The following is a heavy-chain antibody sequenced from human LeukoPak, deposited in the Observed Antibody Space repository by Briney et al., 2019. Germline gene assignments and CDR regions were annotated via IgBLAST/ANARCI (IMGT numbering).Heavy chain of an antibody. D-gene: IGHD3-22*01. Sequence: SETLSLTCTVSGASISSYYWNWIRQPPGKGLEWIGYMHYSGSTNYNPSLKSRVTISVDTSKHQFSLKLNSVTSADTAVYYCARDTRYYDNSGYYYFDYWGRGTLVTVSS. CDR1: GASISSYY. CDR3: ARDTRYYDNSGYYYFDY. V-gene: IGHV4-59*01. CDR2: MHYSGST. J-gene: IGHJ4*02.